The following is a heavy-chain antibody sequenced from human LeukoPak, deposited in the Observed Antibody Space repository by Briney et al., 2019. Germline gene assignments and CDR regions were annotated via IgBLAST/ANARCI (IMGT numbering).Heavy chain of an antibody. CDR1: GFTFSDYY. CDR3: ARDARQQLVERFDY. J-gene: IGHJ4*02. D-gene: IGHD6-13*01. V-gene: IGHV3-11*01. CDR2: ISSSGSTI. Sequence: GGSLRLSCAASGFTFSDYYMSWIRQAPGKGLEWVSCISSSGSTIYYADSVKGRFTISRDNAKNSLYLQMNSLRAEDTAVYYCARDARQQLVERFDYWGQGTLVTVSS.